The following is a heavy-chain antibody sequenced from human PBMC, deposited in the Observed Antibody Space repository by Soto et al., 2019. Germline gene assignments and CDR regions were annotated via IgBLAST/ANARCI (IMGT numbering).Heavy chain of an antibody. V-gene: IGHV4-59*08. Sequence: SETLSLTCTVSGDSMSSHYWSWIRQPPGKGLQWIGYIYYSGSTNYNPSLKSRVTISIDTSKNQFSLKLSSVTAADTAVYYCVRHERKIIDGWFDPWGQGTLVTVSS. D-gene: IGHD3-16*02. CDR3: VRHERKIIDGWFDP. CDR1: GDSMSSHY. CDR2: IYYSGST. J-gene: IGHJ5*02.